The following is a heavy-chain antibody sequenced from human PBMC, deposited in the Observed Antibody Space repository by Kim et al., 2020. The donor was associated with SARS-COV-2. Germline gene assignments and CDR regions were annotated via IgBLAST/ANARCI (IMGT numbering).Heavy chain of an antibody. V-gene: IGHV4-34*01. CDR2: INHTGST. CDR1: GGSFSGYQ. CDR3: ARGVPGY. J-gene: IGHJ4*02. Sequence: SETLSLTCAVYGGSFSGYQWSWVRQSPGKGLEWIGQINHTGSTNYNPYLKSRVTMSVDTYKNQFSLKLTPVTATDTGVYYCARGVPGYWGQGSLVTVSS.